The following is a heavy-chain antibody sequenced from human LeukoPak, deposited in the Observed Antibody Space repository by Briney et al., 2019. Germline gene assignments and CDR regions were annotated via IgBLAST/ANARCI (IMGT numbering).Heavy chain of an antibody. CDR1: GGSISSSNY. CDR3: ARVRTSLPDY. V-gene: IGHV4-61*01. D-gene: IGHD1-1*01. Sequence: SGTLSLTCAVSGGSISSSNYWSWIRQPPGKGLEWIGYIYYSGNTNYNPSLKSRVTISVDTSKTQFSLKLSSVTAADTAVYYCARVRTSLPDYWGQGTLVTVSS. J-gene: IGHJ4*02. CDR2: IYYSGNT.